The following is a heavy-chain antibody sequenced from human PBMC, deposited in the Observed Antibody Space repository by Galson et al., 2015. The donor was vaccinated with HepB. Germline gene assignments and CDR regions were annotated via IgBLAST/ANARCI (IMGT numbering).Heavy chain of an antibody. V-gene: IGHV3-30*04. CDR3: ARDPDDTEGYYMTFEY. J-gene: IGHJ4*02. Sequence: SLRLSCAASGFSFSDFALHWVRHGPGKGPEWVALISHDGKHQYYAASVRGRFTISRDISKNTLNLQMNSLRVEDTGIYYCARDPDDTEGYYMTFEYWGQGTLVTVSS. CDR2: ISHDGKHQ. CDR1: GFSFSDFA. D-gene: IGHD1-26*01.